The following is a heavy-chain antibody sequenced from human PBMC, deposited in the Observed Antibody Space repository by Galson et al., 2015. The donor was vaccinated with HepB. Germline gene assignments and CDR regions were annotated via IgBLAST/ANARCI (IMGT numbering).Heavy chain of an antibody. J-gene: IGHJ4*02. V-gene: IGHV1-69*13. CDR1: GCTFSSYA. CDR2: VIPIFGTA. D-gene: IGHD5-18*01. CDR3: ARGLQLWSRPFDY. Sequence: SVKVSCKASGCTFSSYAISWVRQAPGQGLEWMGGVIPIFGTANYAQKFQGRVTITADASTSTAYMELSSLRSDDTAVYYCARGLQLWSRPFDYWGQGSLGTVSS.